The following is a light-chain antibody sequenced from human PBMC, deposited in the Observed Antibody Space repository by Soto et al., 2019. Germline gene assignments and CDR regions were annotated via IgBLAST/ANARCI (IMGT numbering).Light chain of an antibody. CDR1: QSISYW. J-gene: IGKJ2*01. Sequence: DIPMTQSPSTLSASVGDRVTITCRASQSISYWLAWYQQKPGKAPKLLIYDASSLESGVPSRFSGSGSGTEFTLTISSLQPDDSATYYCQRYDYFTTFGQGTKLEIK. CDR2: DAS. V-gene: IGKV1-5*01. CDR3: QRYDYFTT.